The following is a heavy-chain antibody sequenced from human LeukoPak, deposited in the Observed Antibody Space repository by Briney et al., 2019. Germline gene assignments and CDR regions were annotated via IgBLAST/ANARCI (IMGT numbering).Heavy chain of an antibody. J-gene: IGHJ4*02. CDR2: ITSGGGTT. CDR1: GFTFSSYA. D-gene: IGHD6-25*01. Sequence: GGSLRLSCAASGFTFSSYAMSWVRQAPGKALEWVSAITSGGGTTYYAGSVKGRFTISRDNSKNTLYLQMNSLRAEDTAVYYCARDPPRAAWVFDYWGQGTLVSVS. V-gene: IGHV3-23*01. CDR3: ARDPPRAAWVFDY.